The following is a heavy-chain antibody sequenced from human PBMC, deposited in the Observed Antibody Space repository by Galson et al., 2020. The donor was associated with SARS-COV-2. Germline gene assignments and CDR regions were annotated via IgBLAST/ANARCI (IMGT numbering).Heavy chain of an antibody. Sequence: GGSLRLSCAASGFTFSSYGMHWVRQAPGKGLEWVAVIWYDGSNKYYADSVKGRFTISRDNSKNTLYLQMNSLRAEDTAVYYCARVSMGALYYGMDVWGQGTTVTVSS. CDR1: GFTFSSYG. CDR2: IWYDGSNK. D-gene: IGHD3-16*01. J-gene: IGHJ6*02. CDR3: ARVSMGALYYGMDV. V-gene: IGHV3-33*01.